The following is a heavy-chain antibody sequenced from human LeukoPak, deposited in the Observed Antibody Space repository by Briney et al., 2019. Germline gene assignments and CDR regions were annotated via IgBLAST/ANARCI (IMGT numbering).Heavy chain of an antibody. CDR2: IKSKTDGGTT. CDR3: AREGTITAYNFDY. V-gene: IGHV3-15*01. Sequence: GGSLRLSCAASGFTFSNAWMSWVRQAPGKGLEWVGRIKSKTDGGTTDYAAPVKGRFTISRDDSKNTVYLQMNSLRAEDTAVYYCAREGTITAYNFDYWGQGTLVTVSS. D-gene: IGHD5-12*01. J-gene: IGHJ4*02. CDR1: GFTFSNAW.